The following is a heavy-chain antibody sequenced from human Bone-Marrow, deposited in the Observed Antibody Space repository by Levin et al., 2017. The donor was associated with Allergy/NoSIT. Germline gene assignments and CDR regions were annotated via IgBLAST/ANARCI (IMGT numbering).Heavy chain of an antibody. J-gene: IGHJ4*02. D-gene: IGHD4-17*01. CDR1: TGSIHTSSYF. CDR3: ARLPSATTYFDS. CDR2: IYHSGTT. Sequence: SETLSLTCIVSTGSIHTSSYFWGWVRQPPGKGLEWIGTIYHSGTTYYNPSLKSRVTMSVDPSKNPLSLDLSSVTAADTAVYYCARLPSATTYFDSWGQGVLVIVS. V-gene: IGHV4-39*01.